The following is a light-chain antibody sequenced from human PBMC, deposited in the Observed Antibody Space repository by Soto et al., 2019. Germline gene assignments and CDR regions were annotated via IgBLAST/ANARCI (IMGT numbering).Light chain of an antibody. CDR2: EVS. CDR1: SSDVGGYKY. V-gene: IGLV2-8*01. Sequence: QSALTQPPSASGSPGQSVTISCTGTSSDVGGYKYVSWYQQHPGKAPKLMIFEVSKRPSGVPDLFSGSTSGNTASLTVSGLQAEDEADYYCCSYAGSNNLVFGGGTKLTVL. CDR3: CSYAGSNNLV. J-gene: IGLJ2*01.